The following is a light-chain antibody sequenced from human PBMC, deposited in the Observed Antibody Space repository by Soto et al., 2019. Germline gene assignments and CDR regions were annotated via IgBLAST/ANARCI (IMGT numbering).Light chain of an antibody. J-gene: IGKJ1*01. CDR2: GAS. V-gene: IGKV3-15*01. Sequence: EKVLTQSPASLSVSPGESATLSCRASQSVNSHLAWYQQKPGQAPRLLIYGASTRATGIPARFSGSGSGTEFTLTISSLQSEDFAVYYCQQYDNWPPWTFGQGTKLEIK. CDR3: QQYDNWPPWT. CDR1: QSVNSH.